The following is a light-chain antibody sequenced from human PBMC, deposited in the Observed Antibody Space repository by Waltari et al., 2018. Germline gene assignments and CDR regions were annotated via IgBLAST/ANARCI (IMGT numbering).Light chain of an antibody. Sequence: DIQMTQSPSSLSASVGDRVTITCQASQDIRNNLNWYQQKRGRAPKLLIYDASDLEAGVTIRFSGSGSGTDFTLTISSLQPEDIATYYCQQSYSTPQITFGQGTRLEIK. V-gene: IGKV1-33*01. J-gene: IGKJ5*01. CDR2: DAS. CDR3: QQSYSTPQIT. CDR1: QDIRNN.